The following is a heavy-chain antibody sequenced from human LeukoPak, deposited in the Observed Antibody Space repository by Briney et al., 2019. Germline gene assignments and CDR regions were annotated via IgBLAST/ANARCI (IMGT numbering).Heavy chain of an antibody. J-gene: IGHJ4*02. CDR1: GFTFSSYA. Sequence: GGSLRLSCADSGFTFSSYAMSWVRQAPGKGLEWVSAISGSGGSTYYADSVKGRFTISRDNSKNTLYLQMNSLRAEDTAVYYCAKNPDIVVVVAAYFDYWGQGTLVTVSS. CDR2: ISGSGGST. D-gene: IGHD2-15*01. CDR3: AKNPDIVVVVAAYFDY. V-gene: IGHV3-23*01.